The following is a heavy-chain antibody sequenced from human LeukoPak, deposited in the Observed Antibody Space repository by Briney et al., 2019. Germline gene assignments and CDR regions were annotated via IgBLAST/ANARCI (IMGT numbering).Heavy chain of an antibody. CDR2: IYYSGST. V-gene: IGHV4-31*03. Sequence: PSQTLSLTCTVSGGSISSGGYCWSWIRQHPGKGLEWIGYIYYSGSTYYNPSLKSRVTISVDTSKNQFSLKLSSVTAADTAVYYCARVFVAIFGVATRTRHFDYWGQGTLVTVSS. CDR3: ARVFVAIFGVATRTRHFDY. D-gene: IGHD3-3*01. J-gene: IGHJ4*02. CDR1: GGSISSGGYC.